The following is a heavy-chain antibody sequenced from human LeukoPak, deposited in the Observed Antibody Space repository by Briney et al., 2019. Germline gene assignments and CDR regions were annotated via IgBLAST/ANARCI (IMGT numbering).Heavy chain of an antibody. D-gene: IGHD6-25*01. CDR3: ARDFAATALPEYFQH. CDR2: ISAYNGNT. CDR1: GYTFTSYG. Sequence: ASVTVSCKASGYTFTSYGISWVRQAPGQGLEWMGWISAYNGNTNYAQKLQGRVTMTTDTSTSTAYMELRSLRSDDTAVYYCARDFAATALPEYFQHWGQGTLVTVSS. V-gene: IGHV1-18*01. J-gene: IGHJ1*01.